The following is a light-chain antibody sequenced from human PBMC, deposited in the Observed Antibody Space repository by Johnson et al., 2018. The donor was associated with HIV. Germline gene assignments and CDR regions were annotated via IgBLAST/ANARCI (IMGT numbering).Light chain of an antibody. V-gene: IGLV1-51*02. J-gene: IGLJ1*01. CDR1: SSNIGNNY. CDR2: ENN. Sequence: QSVLTQPPSVSAAPGQKVTISCSGSSSNIGNNYVSWYQQLPGTAPKLLIYENNKRPSGIPDRFSGSKSGTSATLGITGLQTGDEADYYCGTWDSSLSLLYVFRTGTNVTVL. CDR3: GTWDSSLSLLYV.